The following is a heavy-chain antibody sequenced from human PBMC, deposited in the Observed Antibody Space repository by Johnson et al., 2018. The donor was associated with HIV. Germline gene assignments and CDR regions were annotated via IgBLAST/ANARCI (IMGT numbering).Heavy chain of an antibody. CDR3: ARPSVMTTLTTTPWAFDI. Sequence: VQLVESGGGLVQPGRSLRLSCAASGFTFDDYAMHWVRQAPGKGLEWVSGMSWNSGSIGYADSVKGRFTIPRDNAKNSLSLQMNSLRVDDTAVYHCARPSVMTTLTTTPWAFDIWGQGTMVTVSS. D-gene: IGHD4-17*01. J-gene: IGHJ3*02. CDR1: GFTFDDYA. CDR2: MSWNSGSI. V-gene: IGHV3-9*01.